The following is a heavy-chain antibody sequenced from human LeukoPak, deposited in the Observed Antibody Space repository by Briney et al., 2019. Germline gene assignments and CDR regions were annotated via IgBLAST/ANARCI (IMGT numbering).Heavy chain of an antibody. CDR3: ARVGAIYCTNGVCPPFDY. D-gene: IGHD2-8*01. Sequence: GGSLRLSCAASGFTFSSYSMNCVRQAPGKGLEWVSSISSSSSYIYYADSVKGRFTISRDNAKNSLYLQMNSLRAEDTAVYYCARVGAIYCTNGVCPPFDYWGQGTLVTVSS. CDR1: GFTFSSYS. J-gene: IGHJ4*02. V-gene: IGHV3-21*01. CDR2: ISSSSSYI.